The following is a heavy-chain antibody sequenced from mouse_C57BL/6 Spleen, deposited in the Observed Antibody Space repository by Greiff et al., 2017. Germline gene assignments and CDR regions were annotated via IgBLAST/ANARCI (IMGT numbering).Heavy chain of an antibody. CDR2: ISYDGSN. V-gene: IGHV3-6*01. Sequence: EVKLMESGPGLVKPSQSLSLTCSVTGYSITSGYYWNWIRQFPGNKLEWMGYISYDGSNNYNPSLKNRISITRDTSKNQFFLKLNSVTTEDTATYYCARVQYYGSSYWYFDVWGTGTTVTVSS. D-gene: IGHD1-1*01. CDR1: GYSITSGYY. CDR3: ARVQYYGSSYWYFDV. J-gene: IGHJ1*03.